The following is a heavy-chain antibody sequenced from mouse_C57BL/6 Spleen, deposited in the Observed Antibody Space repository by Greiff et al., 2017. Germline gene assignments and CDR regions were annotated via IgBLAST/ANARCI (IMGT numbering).Heavy chain of an antibody. CDR3: ARAFITTVVARYFDV. J-gene: IGHJ1*03. Sequence: VQLQQSGAELMKPGASVKLSCKATGYTFTGLWIEWVTQRPGHGLEWLGEILPGSGSTNYNEKFTGKATFTADTSSNTAYMQLSSLKSEDSAIYYCARAFITTVVARYFDVGGTGTTVTVSS. D-gene: IGHD1-1*01. CDR2: ILPGSGST. V-gene: IGHV1-9*01. CDR1: GYTFTGLW.